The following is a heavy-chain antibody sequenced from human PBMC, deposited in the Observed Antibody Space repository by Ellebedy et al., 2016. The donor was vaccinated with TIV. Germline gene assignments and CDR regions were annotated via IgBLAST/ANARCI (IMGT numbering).Heavy chain of an antibody. J-gene: IGHJ4*02. Sequence: GESLKISCAGSGFTFSSYWMIWVRQAPGKGLEWVANIKQDGSEKYYVDSVKGRFTISRDNAKNSLYLQMNSLRAEDTAINYCAKGFPPNYYNSGGIDLYWGQGTLVTVSS. V-gene: IGHV3-7*03. CDR3: AKGFPPNYYNSGGIDLY. CDR2: IKQDGSEK. D-gene: IGHD3-10*01. CDR1: GFTFSSYW.